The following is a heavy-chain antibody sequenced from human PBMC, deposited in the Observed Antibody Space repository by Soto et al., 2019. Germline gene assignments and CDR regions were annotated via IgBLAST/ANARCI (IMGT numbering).Heavy chain of an antibody. Sequence: QVQLQEAGPGLVRSSETLSLTCTVSGASISSYFWSWIRQPPGKGLEWVAYVSYSGSPHYNPSRQSRVTVSVDTSKSQFSLEVTSLTAADTAVYYCARGGPVQLWAFDYWGQGSLVTVSS. CDR1: GASISSYF. D-gene: IGHD5-18*01. V-gene: IGHV4-59*01. J-gene: IGHJ4*02. CDR3: ARGGPVQLWAFDY. CDR2: VSYSGSP.